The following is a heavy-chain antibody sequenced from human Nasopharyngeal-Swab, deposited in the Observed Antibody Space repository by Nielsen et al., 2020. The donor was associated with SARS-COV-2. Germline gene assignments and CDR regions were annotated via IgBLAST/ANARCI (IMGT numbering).Heavy chain of an antibody. CDR1: GFTFRSYA. V-gene: IGHV3-23*01. CDR2: ISGSGGST. D-gene: IGHD4-23*01. CDR3: ASHGGNSPFDY. Sequence: GESLKISCAASGFTFRSYAISWVLQAPGKGLERVSAISGSGGSTYYADSVKGRFTISRDNSKNTLYLQMNSLRAEDTAVYYCASHGGNSPFDYWGQGTLVTVSS. J-gene: IGHJ4*02.